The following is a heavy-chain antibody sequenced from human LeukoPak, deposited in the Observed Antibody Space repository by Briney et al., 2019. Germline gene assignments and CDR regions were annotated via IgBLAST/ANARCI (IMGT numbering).Heavy chain of an antibody. CDR3: ANGNYYDRSGNHHRIYNWFDP. D-gene: IGHD3-22*01. CDR2: IIPILGTA. J-gene: IGHJ5*02. V-gene: IGHV1-69*05. CDR1: GGTFSNYA. Sequence: SVKVSCKASGGTFSNYAISWVRQAPGQGLEWMGGIIPILGTANYAPKFQDRVTISMDESTSTFFMELRSLRSEDTAVYYCANGNYYDRSGNHHRIYNWFDPWGQGTLVTVSS.